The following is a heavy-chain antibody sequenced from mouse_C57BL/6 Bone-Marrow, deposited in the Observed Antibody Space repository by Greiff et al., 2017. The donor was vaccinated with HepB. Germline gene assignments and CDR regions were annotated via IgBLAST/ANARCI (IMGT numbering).Heavy chain of an antibody. V-gene: IGHV1-59*01. D-gene: IGHD1-1*01. CDR2: IDPSDSYT. CDR1: GYTFTSYW. J-gene: IGHJ2*01. CDR3: ASSYYYGLDY. Sequence: QVQLQQPGAELVRPGTSVKLSCKASGYTFTSYWMHWVKQRPGQGLEWIGVIDPSDSYTNYNQKFKGKATLTLDTSSSTAYMQLSSLTSEDSAVYYCASSYYYGLDYWGQGTTLTVSS.